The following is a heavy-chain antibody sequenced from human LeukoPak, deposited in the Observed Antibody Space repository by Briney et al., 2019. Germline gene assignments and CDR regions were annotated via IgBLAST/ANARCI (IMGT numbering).Heavy chain of an antibody. D-gene: IGHD1-1*01. Sequence: GGSLRLSYAASALTFRSYIMHCGRQAPGKGPEWVSSISSSSDYMYYADSVKGRFTISRDNAENSLYLQMNSLRVEDTAVYYSTSPCSPAPRTTFTSYYKPYYTDVWGKGTAVTVSS. J-gene: IGHJ6*03. CDR2: ISSSSDYM. CDR1: ALTFRSYI. V-gene: IGHV3-21*01. CDR3: TSPCSPAPRTTFTSYYKPYYTDV.